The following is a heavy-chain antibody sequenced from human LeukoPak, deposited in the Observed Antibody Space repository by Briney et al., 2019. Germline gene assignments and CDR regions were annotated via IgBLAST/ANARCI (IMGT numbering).Heavy chain of an antibody. Sequence: ASVTVSCMASGYTFTSYDINWVRQATGQGLEWMGWMNPNSGNTGYAQKFQGRVTMTRNTSISTAYMELSSLRSEDTAVYYCARGYYYDSSGYYWFDPWGQGTLVTVSS. CDR1: GYTFTSYD. V-gene: IGHV1-8*01. CDR2: MNPNSGNT. D-gene: IGHD3-22*01. J-gene: IGHJ5*02. CDR3: ARGYYYDSSGYYWFDP.